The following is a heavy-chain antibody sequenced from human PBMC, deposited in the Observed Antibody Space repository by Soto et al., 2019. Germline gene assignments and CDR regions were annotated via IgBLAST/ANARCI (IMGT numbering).Heavy chain of an antibody. D-gene: IGHD3-16*01. Sequence: QAHLEQSGAEVKRPVASVKVSCKASGYTCSDFDITWLRQASGQGPEWMGWMNAKRGDTFFAQRFQGKFNMTWDTSLSTAYMEVGSLTSDDTAMYYCARGNPFNYAGFDVWGQGTTVAVSS. J-gene: IGHJ6*02. CDR1: GYTCSDFD. CDR3: ARGNPFNYAGFDV. CDR2: MNAKRGDT. V-gene: IGHV1-8*01.